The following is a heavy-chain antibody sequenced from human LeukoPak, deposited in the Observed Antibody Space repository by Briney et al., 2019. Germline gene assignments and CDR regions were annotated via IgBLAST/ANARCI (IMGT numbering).Heavy chain of an antibody. D-gene: IGHD3-10*01. CDR3: ARDYGSRGSSSYPFDN. CDR2: IDESGGSI. V-gene: IGHV3-23*01. CDR1: GFTFISDA. J-gene: IGHJ4*02. Sequence: PGGSLRLSCAATGFTFISDAMSWVRQAPGKGLEWVSGIDESGGSIYYADSVKGRFTISRDNSKNTLDLQMNSLRAEDTAVYYCARDYGSRGSSSYPFDNWSQGTLVTVSP.